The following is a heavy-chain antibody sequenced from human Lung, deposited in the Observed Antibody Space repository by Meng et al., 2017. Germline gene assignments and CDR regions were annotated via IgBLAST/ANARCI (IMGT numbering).Heavy chain of an antibody. J-gene: IGHJ4*02. CDR1: GDSFCAYW. V-gene: IGHV1-2*06. D-gene: IGHD6-13*01. CDR2: IDPRSGGT. Sequence: QGQRVQSGAGVKNPGASVNVSCKHTGDSFCAYWLLWVRQAPGQGLEWMGRIDPRSGGTQYAQNFQDRVTMTRDTSISTTYMELSRLSSDDTAVYYCVRDEDISAAGKLFGDYWGQGTLVTVSS. CDR3: VRDEDISAAGKLFGDY.